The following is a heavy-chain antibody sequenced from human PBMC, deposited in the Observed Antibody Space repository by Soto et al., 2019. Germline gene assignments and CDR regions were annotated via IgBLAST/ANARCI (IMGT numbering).Heavy chain of an antibody. CDR3: AKYEYYYDSSGYYDFEDY. D-gene: IGHD3-22*01. CDR1: GFTFSSYA. CDR2: LGGSGGST. J-gene: IGHJ4*02. Sequence: EVQLLESGGGLVQPGGSLRLSCVVSGFTFSSYAMGWVRQAPGKGLEWVSALGGSGGSTYYADSVKGRFTISRDNFKNTLYLQMNSLRAEDTAVYSCAKYEYYYDSSGYYDFEDYWGQGTLVTVSS. V-gene: IGHV3-23*01.